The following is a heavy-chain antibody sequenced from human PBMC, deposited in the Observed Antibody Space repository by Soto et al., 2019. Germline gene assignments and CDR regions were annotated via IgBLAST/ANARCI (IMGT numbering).Heavy chain of an antibody. J-gene: IGHJ4*02. V-gene: IGHV3-23*01. Sequence: PRGSRRRSWAPSGFTYRSYGMRWVRQAQRAGLGWVSAISGSGCSAYYADSVKGLFTISRDNSKNTLYLQMNSLRSDATAVYYCARGIVYYYDSSGYFAYWGQGPLVIVSS. CDR2: ISGSGCSA. CDR1: GFTYRSYG. CDR3: ARGIVYYYDSSGYFAY. D-gene: IGHD3-22*01.